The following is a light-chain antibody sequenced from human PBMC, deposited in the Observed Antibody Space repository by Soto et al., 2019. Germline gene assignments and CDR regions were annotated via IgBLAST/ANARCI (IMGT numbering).Light chain of an antibody. CDR1: SSDIGDYDY. J-gene: IGLJ2*01. V-gene: IGLV2-14*03. CDR3: TSYSSGSTHVI. Sequence: QAVVTQPASVSGSPGQSITLSCTGTSSDIGDYDYVSWYQRHPGKAPKLIIYDVNNRPSGVSDRFSGSKSGNTASLTISGLQAEDEADYYCTSYSSGSTHVIFGGGTKLTVL. CDR2: DVN.